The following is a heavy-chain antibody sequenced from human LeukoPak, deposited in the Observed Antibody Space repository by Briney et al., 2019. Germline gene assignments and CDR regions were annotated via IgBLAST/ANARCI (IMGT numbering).Heavy chain of an antibody. V-gene: IGHV3-23*01. J-gene: IGHJ4*02. CDR1: GFTFSSYA. CDR2: ISGSGGST. Sequence: GGSLRLFCAASGFTFSSYAMSWVRQAPGKGLEWVSAISGSGGSTYYADSVKGRFTISRDNSKNTLYLQMNSLRAEDTAVYYCAKPRYYDSSGTQGFDYWCQGTVVTVSS. D-gene: IGHD3-22*01. CDR3: AKPRYYDSSGTQGFDY.